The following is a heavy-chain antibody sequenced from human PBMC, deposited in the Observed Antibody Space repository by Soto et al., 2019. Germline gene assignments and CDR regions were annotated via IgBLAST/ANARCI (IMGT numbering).Heavy chain of an antibody. J-gene: IGHJ5*02. Sequence: ASVKVSCKASGYTFTSYGSSWVRQAPGQGLEWMGWISAYNGNTNYAQKLQGRVTMTTDTSTSTAYMELRSLRSDDTAVYYCARDGYSSSSNWFDPWGQGTLVTVSS. V-gene: IGHV1-18*04. D-gene: IGHD6-6*01. CDR3: ARDGYSSSSNWFDP. CDR2: ISAYNGNT. CDR1: GYTFTSYG.